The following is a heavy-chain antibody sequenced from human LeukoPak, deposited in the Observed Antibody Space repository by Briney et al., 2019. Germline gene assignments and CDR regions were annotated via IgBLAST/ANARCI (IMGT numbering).Heavy chain of an antibody. CDR3: ARVGRRERIDNNWFDP. J-gene: IGHJ5*02. D-gene: IGHD1-1*01. V-gene: IGHV1-18*01. Sequence: ASVKVSCKASGYTFTSYGISWVRQAPGQGLEWMGWISAYNGNTNYAQKLQGRVTMTTDTSTSTAYMELRSLRSDDTAVYYCARVGRRERIDNNWFDPWGQGTLVTVSS. CDR2: ISAYNGNT. CDR1: GYTFTSYG.